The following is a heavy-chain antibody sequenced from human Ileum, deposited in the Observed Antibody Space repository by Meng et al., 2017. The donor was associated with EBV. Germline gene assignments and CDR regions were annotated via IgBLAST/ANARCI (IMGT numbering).Heavy chain of an antibody. J-gene: IGHJ4*02. Sequence: VRWEASGSGLLKPLETLAITCSVSGGSVSSGGNYWSWIRQPQGKGLEWIGYIYNSGSTNYNPSLKSRVTISVDTSKNQFSLKLSSVTAADTAVYYCARDGYSSGSDWGQGTLVTVSS. CDR3: ARDGYSSGSD. V-gene: IGHV4-61*08. D-gene: IGHD6-19*01. CDR1: GGSVSSGGNY. CDR2: IYNSGST.